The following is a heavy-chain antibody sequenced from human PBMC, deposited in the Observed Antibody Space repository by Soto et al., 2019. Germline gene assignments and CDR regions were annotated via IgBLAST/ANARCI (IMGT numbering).Heavy chain of an antibody. CDR3: STDLSGQYDY. CDR2: TNEDGSRT. J-gene: IGHJ4*02. Sequence: EVQLVESGGGLVQSGGSLRLSCAASGFSFSNYWMHWVRQAPGKGLVWVSRTNEDGSRTDYADSVQGRFTISRDNANNALYLHKNSLRAEDTAIYYCSTDLSGQYDYWGQGVLVTVSS. V-gene: IGHV3-74*01. CDR1: GFSFSNYW. D-gene: IGHD3-16*02.